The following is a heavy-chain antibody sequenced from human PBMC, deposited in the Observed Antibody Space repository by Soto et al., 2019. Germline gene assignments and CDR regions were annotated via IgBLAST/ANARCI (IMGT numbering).Heavy chain of an antibody. J-gene: IGHJ4*02. CDR3: TRGPRPISTGTGAY. Sequence: GSLRLYSTASGCILKMYWMHWVRQSQGKGLVWISRIYNDGTYSDYADSVRGRFTISRDNVNDTLYLQMNNLRAEDSGLYYCTRGPRPISTGTGAYWGQGTQVTVSS. D-gene: IGHD3-10*01. CDR1: GCILKMYW. CDR2: IYNDGTYS. V-gene: IGHV3-74*01.